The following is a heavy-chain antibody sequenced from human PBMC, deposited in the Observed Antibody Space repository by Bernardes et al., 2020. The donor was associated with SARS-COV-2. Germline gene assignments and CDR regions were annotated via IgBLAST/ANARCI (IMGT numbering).Heavy chain of an antibody. D-gene: IGHD2-2*01. CDR1: KFTFSTYS. J-gene: IGHJ3*02. CDR2: ISSSGRYI. V-gene: IGHV3-21*01. CDR3: ARDSGSCSSVSCYGDAFDM. Sequence: GGSLRLSCRASKFTFSTYSMNWVRQAPGKGLEWVSSISSSGRYIYYADSMKGRFTMSRDNAKNALYLQMNSLRAEDTAVYYCARDSGSCSSVSCYGDAFDMWGPGTTVTVSS.